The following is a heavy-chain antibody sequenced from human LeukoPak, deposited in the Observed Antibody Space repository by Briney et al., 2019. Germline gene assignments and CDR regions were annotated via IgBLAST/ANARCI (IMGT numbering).Heavy chain of an antibody. CDR3: AKGGYSGYDSGNYYYYMDV. Sequence: QAGGSLRLSCAASGFTFSSYGMHWVRQAPGKGLEWVAFIRYDGSNKYYADSVKGRFTISRDNSKNTLYLQMNSLRAEDTAVYYCAKGGYSGYDSGNYYYYMDVWGKGTTVTISS. CDR2: IRYDGSNK. V-gene: IGHV3-30*02. J-gene: IGHJ6*03. CDR1: GFTFSSYG. D-gene: IGHD5-12*01.